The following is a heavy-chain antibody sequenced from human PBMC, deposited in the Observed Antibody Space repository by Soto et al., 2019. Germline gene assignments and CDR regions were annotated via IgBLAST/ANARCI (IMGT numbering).Heavy chain of an antibody. Sequence: QVQLQESGPGLVKPSETLSLTCTVSGGSISSYYWSWIRQPPGKGLEWIGYIYYSGSTNYNPSLKSRVTISVDTSKNQFSLKLSSVTAADTAVYYCARHQITFGGVIVDFDYWGQGTLVTVSS. V-gene: IGHV4-59*08. CDR1: GGSISSYY. CDR3: ARHQITFGGVIVDFDY. CDR2: IYYSGST. D-gene: IGHD3-16*02. J-gene: IGHJ4*02.